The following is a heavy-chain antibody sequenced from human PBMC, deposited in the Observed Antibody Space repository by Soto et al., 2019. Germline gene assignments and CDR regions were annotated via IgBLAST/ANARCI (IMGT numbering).Heavy chain of an antibody. CDR3: AASIFYYGMDL. Sequence: GETLKISCKGSGYTFTNYWIGWVRQMPGKGLEWMGIIYPGDSDTKYNPSFHGQVTISADKSITTTYLRWTSLKASDTAIYYCAASIFYYGMDLWGQGTPVTVSS. CDR2: IYPGDSDT. CDR1: GYTFTNYW. V-gene: IGHV5-51*01. J-gene: IGHJ6*02.